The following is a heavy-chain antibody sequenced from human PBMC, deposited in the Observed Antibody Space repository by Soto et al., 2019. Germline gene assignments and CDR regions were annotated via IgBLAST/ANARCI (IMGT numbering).Heavy chain of an antibody. CDR2: ISSSSSYI. CDR3: TRDWINVVVPAAIRFPGMDV. CDR1: GFTFSSYS. Sequence: PGGSLRLSCAASGFTFSSYSMNWVRQAPGKGLEWVSSISSSSSYIYYADSVKGRFTISRDNAKNSLYLQMSSLRSEDTAVYYCTRDWINVVVPAAIRFPGMDVWGQGTTVTVSS. V-gene: IGHV3-21*04. D-gene: IGHD2-2*02. J-gene: IGHJ6*02.